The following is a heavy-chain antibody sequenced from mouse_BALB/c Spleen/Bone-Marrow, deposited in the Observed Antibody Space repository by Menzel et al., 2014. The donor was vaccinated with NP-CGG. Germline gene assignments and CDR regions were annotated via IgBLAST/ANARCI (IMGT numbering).Heavy chain of an antibody. CDR3: ASRGDYSYAMDY. Sequence: QVQLQQPGAELVGPGSSVKISCKSSGYSFSNYWMNWMKQRPGQGLEWIGQIYPGDGDTNYNGKFKGKATLTADKSSSTAYMQLSSLTSEDSAVYFCASRGDYSYAMDYWGQGTSVTVSS. CDR2: IYPGDGDT. CDR1: GYSFSNYW. J-gene: IGHJ4*01. D-gene: IGHD1-1*01. V-gene: IGHV1-80*01.